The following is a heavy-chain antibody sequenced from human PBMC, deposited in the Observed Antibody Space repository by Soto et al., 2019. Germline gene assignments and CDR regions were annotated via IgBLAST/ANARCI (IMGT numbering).Heavy chain of an antibody. CDR1: GGTISSSSYY. V-gene: IGHV4-39*01. J-gene: IGHJ4*02. D-gene: IGHD4-17*01. CDR3: ARCASGYGDYDY. Sequence: SETLSLTGTVSGGTISSSSYYWGWIRQPPGKGLEWIGNIYYSGSTYYTPSLKSRVTISVDTSKNQFSLKLSSVTAADTAVYYCARCASGYGDYDYWGQGTLVTVS. CDR2: IYYSGST.